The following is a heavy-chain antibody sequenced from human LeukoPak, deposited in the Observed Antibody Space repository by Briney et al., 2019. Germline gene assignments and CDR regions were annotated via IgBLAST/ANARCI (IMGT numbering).Heavy chain of an antibody. Sequence: SETLSLTCTVSGGSISSYYWSWIRQPPGKGLEWIGYMYYSGSTNYSPYLKSRVTTLVDTYKNHFSQKLSSVTAADTAVYYCARGSYSSSWSENGAFDIWGQGIMVTVSS. D-gene: IGHD6-13*01. V-gene: IGHV4-59*01. CDR3: ARGSYSSSWSENGAFDI. CDR1: GGSISSYY. CDR2: MYYSGST. J-gene: IGHJ3*02.